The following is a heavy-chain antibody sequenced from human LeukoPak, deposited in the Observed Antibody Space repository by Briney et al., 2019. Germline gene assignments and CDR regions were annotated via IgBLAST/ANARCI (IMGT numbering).Heavy chain of an antibody. Sequence: GGSLRLSCTASGFAFRSHAMHWVRQAPGKGLEWVAFIRYDGSKKFYADSVKGRFTISKDNSKNTLYLQMNSLRAEDTAVYYCAKEHGEFDLWGRGTLVTVSS. D-gene: IGHD7-27*01. J-gene: IGHJ2*01. CDR3: AKEHGEFDL. V-gene: IGHV3-30*02. CDR1: GFAFRSHA. CDR2: IRYDGSKK.